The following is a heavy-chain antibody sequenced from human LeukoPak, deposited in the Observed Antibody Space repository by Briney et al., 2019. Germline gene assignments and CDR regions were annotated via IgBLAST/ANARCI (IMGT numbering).Heavy chain of an antibody. CDR2: TYYRSKWYN. V-gene: IGHV6-1*01. D-gene: IGHD2-2*01. CDR3: ARMARYCSSTSCPYFDY. Sequence: SQTLSLTCAISGDSVSSNSAAWTWIRQSPSRGLEWLGRTYYRSKWYNDYAVSVKSRITINPDTSKNQFSLQLNSVTPEDTAVYYCARMARYCSSTSCPYFDYWGQGTLVTVSS. J-gene: IGHJ4*02. CDR1: GDSVSSNSAA.